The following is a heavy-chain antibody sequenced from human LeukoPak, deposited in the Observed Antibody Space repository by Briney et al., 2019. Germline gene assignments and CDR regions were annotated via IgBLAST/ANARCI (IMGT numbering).Heavy chain of an antibody. V-gene: IGHV3-7*01. J-gene: IGHJ3*01. CDR3: PRLHNSGCSIN. CDR1: GLTFSNYW. CDR2: IKKYECEN. Sequence: SVRLSCAASGLTFSNYWMSWVRQAPGKGLEWVANIKKYECENYHVDSVKGRFTISRDNAKSSLYLQMNSLRAEDTAVYYCPRLHNSGCSINWGQGTMVT. D-gene: IGHD3-22*01.